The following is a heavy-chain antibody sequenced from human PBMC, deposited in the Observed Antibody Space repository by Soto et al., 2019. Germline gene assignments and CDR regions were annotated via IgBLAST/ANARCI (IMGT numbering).Heavy chain of an antibody. CDR3: AKDGAKDYYGSGSYYIMGVPKNRVGYGMDV. Sequence: QPGGSLRLSCAASGFTFDDYAMHWVRQAPGKGLEWVSGISWNSGSIGYADSVKGRFTISRDNAKNSLYLQMNSLRAEDTALYYCAKDGAKDYYGSGSYYIMGVPKNRVGYGMDVWGQGTTVTVSS. CDR2: ISWNSGSI. D-gene: IGHD3-10*01. V-gene: IGHV3-9*01. CDR1: GFTFDDYA. J-gene: IGHJ6*02.